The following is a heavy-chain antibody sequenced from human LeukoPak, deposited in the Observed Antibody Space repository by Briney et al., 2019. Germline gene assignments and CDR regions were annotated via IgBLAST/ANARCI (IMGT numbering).Heavy chain of an antibody. V-gene: IGHV5-51*01. J-gene: IGHJ5*02. CDR3: VCRKFYSTWSDP. CDR2: IYPGDSTT. Sequence: GESLKISCEGFGDTFTSYWIGWVRQMPGKGLEWMGIIYPGDSTTQYSPSFQALVTISADKSISTVYLQWRSLKVSDIAMYDCVCRKFYSTWSDPWGQGPLITVSS. D-gene: IGHD1-14*01. CDR1: GDTFTSYW.